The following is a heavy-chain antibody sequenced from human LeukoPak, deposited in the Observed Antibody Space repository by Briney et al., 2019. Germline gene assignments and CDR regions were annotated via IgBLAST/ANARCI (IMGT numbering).Heavy chain of an antibody. J-gene: IGHJ4*02. Sequence: GGSLRLSCAASGFTFSSYAMSWVRQAPGKGLEGVSGISGSGGSTYYADSVKGRFTISRDNSKNTLYLQMNSLRAEDTAVYYCAKDQKFDWLPHDYWGQGTLVTVSS. CDR1: GFTFSSYA. D-gene: IGHD3-9*01. V-gene: IGHV3-23*01. CDR3: AKDQKFDWLPHDY. CDR2: ISGSGGST.